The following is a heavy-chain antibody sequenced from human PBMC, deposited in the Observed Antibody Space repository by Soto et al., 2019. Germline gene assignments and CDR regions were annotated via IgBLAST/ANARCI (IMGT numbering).Heavy chain of an antibody. CDR3: ARDKTANIVVVPAAADAFDI. V-gene: IGHV1-69*04. D-gene: IGHD2-2*01. J-gene: IGHJ3*02. CDR1: GGTFSSYT. Sequence: GASVKVSCKASGGTFSSYTISWVRQAPGQGLEWMGRIIPILGIANYARKFQGRVTITADKSTSTAYMELSSLRSEDTAVYYCARDKTANIVVVPAAADAFDIWGQGTMVTVSS. CDR2: IIPILGIA.